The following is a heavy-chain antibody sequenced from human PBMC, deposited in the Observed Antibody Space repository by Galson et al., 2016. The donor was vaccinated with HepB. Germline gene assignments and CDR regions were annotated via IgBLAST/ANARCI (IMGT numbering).Heavy chain of an antibody. D-gene: IGHD2/OR15-2a*01. J-gene: IGHJ2*01. Sequence: PALVKPTQTVTLTCSLSGFSLSDDGVGVGWIRQSPGKALEWLALVYWDDDKRYSPSLRNRLTVIKDTSKNQVVLTMTNVDPGDTATYYCARRHRIHTVLGIFAPYWFFDLGGRGILVTVSS. CDR2: VYWDDDK. CDR3: ARRHRIHTVLGIFAPYWFFDL. CDR1: GFSLSDDGVG. V-gene: IGHV2-5*02.